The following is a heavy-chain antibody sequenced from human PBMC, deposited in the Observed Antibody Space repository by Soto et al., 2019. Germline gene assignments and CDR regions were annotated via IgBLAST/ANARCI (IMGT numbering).Heavy chain of an antibody. CDR3: ARALWFGELDRGGMDV. CDR1: GGSLSSGDYY. V-gene: IGHV4-30-4*01. CDR2: IYYSGST. Sequence: QVQLQESGPGLVKPSQTLSLTCTVSGGSLSSGDYYWSWIRQPPGKGLEWIGYIYYSGSTYYNPSLKSRVTISVDTSKNQFSLKLSSVTAADTAVYYCARALWFGELDRGGMDVWGQGTTVTVSS. J-gene: IGHJ6*02. D-gene: IGHD3-10*01.